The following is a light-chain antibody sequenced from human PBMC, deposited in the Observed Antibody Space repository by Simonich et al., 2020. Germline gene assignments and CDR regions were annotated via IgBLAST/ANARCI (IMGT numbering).Light chain of an antibody. CDR3: QTWGTGIQV. J-gene: IGLJ3*02. Sequence: QLVLSQSPSASSSLCASVKLTCTLSSGPSSNAIAWHQQQPEKGPRYLMKLNSDGSHSKEDGIPARFSGSSSGDERYLTISSLQSEDEADYCCQTWGTGIQVFGGGTKLTVL. V-gene: IGLV4-69*01. CDR1: SGPSSNA. CDR2: LNSDGSH.